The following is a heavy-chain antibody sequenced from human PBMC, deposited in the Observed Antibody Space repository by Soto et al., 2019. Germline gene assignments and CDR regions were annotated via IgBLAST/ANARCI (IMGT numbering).Heavy chain of an antibody. CDR3: AKGQHCSTTSCYFYFYGMDV. CDR1: GFIFNTYG. V-gene: IGHV3-30*18. Sequence: GGSLRLSCAASGFIFNTYGMHWVRQAPGKGLECVAVILYDGSNKYYAGSVKGRLTISRDNFKNTLFLQMNSLRAEDTAVYYFAKGQHCSTTSCYFYFYGMDVWGQGTKVTVSS. J-gene: IGHJ6*02. CDR2: ILYDGSNK. D-gene: IGHD2-2*01.